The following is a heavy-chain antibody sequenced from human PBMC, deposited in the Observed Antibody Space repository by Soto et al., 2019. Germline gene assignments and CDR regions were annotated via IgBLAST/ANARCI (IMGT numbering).Heavy chain of an antibody. CDR2: ISAYNGNT. D-gene: IGHD6-19*01. CDR3: ARGSSGWYQIDAFDI. J-gene: IGHJ3*02. CDR1: GYTFTSYG. Sequence: ASVKVSCKASGYTFTSYGISWVRQAPGQGLEWMGWISAYNGNTNYAQKQQGRVTMTTDTSTSTAYMELRSLRSDDTAVYYCARGSSGWYQIDAFDIWGQGTMVTVSS. V-gene: IGHV1-18*01.